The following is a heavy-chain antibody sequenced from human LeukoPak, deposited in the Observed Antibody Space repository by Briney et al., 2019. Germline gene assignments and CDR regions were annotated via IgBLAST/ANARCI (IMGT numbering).Heavy chain of an antibody. CDR2: IYYSGST. J-gene: IGHJ6*02. CDR3: AHLGYYNYGMDV. V-gene: IGHV4-39*01. D-gene: IGHD3-3*02. CDR1: GGSISTTSYY. Sequence: SETLSLTCTVSGGSISTTSYYWGWIRQPPGKGLEWIGNIYYSGSTYYNPSLKSRVAMSVDTSNNQFSLKLNSVTAADTAVYYCAHLGYYNYGMDVWGQGTTVTVSS.